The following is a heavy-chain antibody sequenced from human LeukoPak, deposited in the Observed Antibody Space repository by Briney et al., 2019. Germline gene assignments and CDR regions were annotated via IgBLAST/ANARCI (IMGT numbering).Heavy chain of an antibody. CDR1: GFTFSTYA. J-gene: IGHJ4*02. CDR3: ARLYYYDSSGYTGY. D-gene: IGHD3-22*01. Sequence: GGSLRLSCAASGFTFSTYAMSWVRQAPGKGLEWVSSVSGGSAGSTYYADSVKGRFTISRDNAKNTLYLQMNSLRAEDTAVYYCARLYYYDSSGYTGYWGQGTLVTVSS. V-gene: IGHV3-23*01. CDR2: SGGSAGST.